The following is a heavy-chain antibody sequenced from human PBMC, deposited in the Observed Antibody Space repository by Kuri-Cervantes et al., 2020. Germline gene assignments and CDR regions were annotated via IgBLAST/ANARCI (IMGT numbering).Heavy chain of an antibody. J-gene: IGHJ6*02. Sequence: ASVKVSCKASGYTFTSYGISWVRQAPGQGLEWMGWISAYNGNTDYAHKAQGRVTMTTDTSTDTAYMELRSLRSDDTAVYYCASDTLAFNDYITQLGDVWGQGTTVTVSS. CDR1: GYTFTSYG. CDR2: ISAYNGNT. D-gene: IGHD4-11*01. CDR3: ASDTLAFNDYITQLGDV. V-gene: IGHV1-18*01.